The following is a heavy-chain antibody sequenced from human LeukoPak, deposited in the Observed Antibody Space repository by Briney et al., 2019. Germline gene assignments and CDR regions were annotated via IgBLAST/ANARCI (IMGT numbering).Heavy chain of an antibody. D-gene: IGHD2-15*01. V-gene: IGHV4-34*01. CDR3: AREDNCSGGTCPIDY. CDR1: GGSFSGYY. Sequence: SETLSLTCAVYGGSFSGYYWSWIRQPPGKGLEWIGEINHSGSTNYNPSLKSRVTISVDTSKNQFSLKLSSVTAADTAVYYCAREDNCSGGTCPIDYWGQGILVTVSS. CDR2: INHSGST. J-gene: IGHJ4*02.